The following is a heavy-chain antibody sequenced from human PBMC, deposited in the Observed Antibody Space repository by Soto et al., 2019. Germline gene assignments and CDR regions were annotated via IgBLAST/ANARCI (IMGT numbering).Heavy chain of an antibody. CDR2: ISSSSSYI. CDR1: GFTFSIYS. Sequence: PGGSLRLSCAASGFTFSIYSMNWVRHAPGKGLEWVSSISSSSSYIYYADSVKGRFTISRDNAKNSLYLQMNSLRAEDTAVYYCAREYYDFWSGSLPSYGMDVWGQGTTVTVSS. V-gene: IGHV3-21*01. D-gene: IGHD3-3*01. CDR3: AREYYDFWSGSLPSYGMDV. J-gene: IGHJ6*02.